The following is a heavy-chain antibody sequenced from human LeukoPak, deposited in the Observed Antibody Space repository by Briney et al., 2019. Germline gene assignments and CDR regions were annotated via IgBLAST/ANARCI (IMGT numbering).Heavy chain of an antibody. Sequence: GASVKVSCKASGYTFTGYYMHRVRQAPGQGLEWMGWINPNSGGTNYAQKFQGRVTMTRDTSISTAYMELSRLRSDDTAVYYCARVEEWGSYSDDAFDIWGQGTMVTVSS. CDR3: ARVEEWGSYSDDAFDI. J-gene: IGHJ3*02. D-gene: IGHD1-26*01. CDR1: GYTFTGYY. V-gene: IGHV1-2*02. CDR2: INPNSGGT.